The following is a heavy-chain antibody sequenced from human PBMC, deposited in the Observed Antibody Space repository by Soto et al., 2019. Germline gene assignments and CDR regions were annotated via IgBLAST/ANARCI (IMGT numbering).Heavy chain of an antibody. D-gene: IGHD3-10*01. CDR1: GGSFSGYY. CDR3: ARGVRGVYGSGSYYPRSAGGFAP. V-gene: IGHV4-34*01. J-gene: IGHJ5*02. Sequence: SETLSLTCAVYGGSFSGYYWSWIRQPPGKGLEWIGEINHSGSTNYNPSLKSRVTISVDTSKNQFSLKLSSVTAADTAVYYCARGVRGVYGSGSYYPRSAGGFAPWGQGTLVTVSS. CDR2: INHSGST.